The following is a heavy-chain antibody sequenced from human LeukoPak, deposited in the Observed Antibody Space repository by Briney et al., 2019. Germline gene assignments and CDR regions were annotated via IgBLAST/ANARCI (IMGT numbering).Heavy chain of an antibody. J-gene: IGHJ6*02. D-gene: IGHD4-17*01. CDR1: GFTFSSYG. V-gene: IGHV3-33*06. Sequence: GGSLRLSCAASGFTFSSYGMHWVRQAPGKGLEWVAVIWYDGSNKYYADSVKGRFTISRDNSKNTLYLQMNSLRAEDTAVYYCAKEDYVRTYYYGMDVWGQGTTVTVSS. CDR2: IWYDGSNK. CDR3: AKEDYVRTYYYGMDV.